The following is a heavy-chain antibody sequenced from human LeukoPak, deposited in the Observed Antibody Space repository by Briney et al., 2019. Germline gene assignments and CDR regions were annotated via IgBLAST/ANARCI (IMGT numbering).Heavy chain of an antibody. CDR2: ISGSGGST. CDR1: GFTFSSYA. V-gene: IGHV3-23*01. D-gene: IGHD1-14*01. J-gene: IGHJ4*02. Sequence: PGGSLRLSCAASGFTFSSYAMSWVRQAPGKGLEWVSAISGSGGSTYYADSVKGRFTISRDNSKNTLYLQMNSLRAEGTAVYYCAKDPEAMYYFDYWGQGTLVTVSS. CDR3: AKDPEAMYYFDY.